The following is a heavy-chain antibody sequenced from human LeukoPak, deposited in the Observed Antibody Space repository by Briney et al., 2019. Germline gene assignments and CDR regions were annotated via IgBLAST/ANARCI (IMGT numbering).Heavy chain of an antibody. CDR1: GFSLSTSGVG. Sequence: SGPTLVNPTQTLTLTCTFSGFSLSTSGVGVGWIRQPPGKAPEWLALIYWNDDMRYRPSLKSRLTVTKDTSKNQVVLTMTNMDPVYTATYNCAHARGSSVVATFRPIDHWGQGTLVTVSS. D-gene: IGHD2-2*01. J-gene: IGHJ4*02. CDR2: IYWNDDM. CDR3: AHARGSSVVATFRPIDH. V-gene: IGHV2-5*01.